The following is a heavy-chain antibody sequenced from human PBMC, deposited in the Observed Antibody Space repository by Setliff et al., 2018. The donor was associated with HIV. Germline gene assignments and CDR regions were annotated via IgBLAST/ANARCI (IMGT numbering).Heavy chain of an antibody. CDR3: ARDVRPLSDSSGYFFD. J-gene: IGHJ4*02. V-gene: IGHV4-38-2*02. D-gene: IGHD3-22*01. Sequence: SETLSLTCNVSGYSISNGSYWGWIRQPPGKGLEWIANINHRGATSYNPSLKSRVTISSDTSKNQFSLSLTSVTAADTAVYYCARDVRPLSDSSGYFFDWGQGTLVTVSS. CDR1: GYSISNGSY. CDR2: INHRGAT.